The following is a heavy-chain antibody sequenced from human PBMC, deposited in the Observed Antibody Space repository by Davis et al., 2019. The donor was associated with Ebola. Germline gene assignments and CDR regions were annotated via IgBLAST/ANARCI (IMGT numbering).Heavy chain of an antibody. V-gene: IGHV4-39*01. CDR3: ARQGWSGYSLRHWLDP. J-gene: IGHJ5*02. Sequence: MPSETLSITCTVSGGSIISSSSYWGWIRQPPRKGLEWIGSIYYSGITYYNPSLKSRVTISVDTSKNQFSLKLRSVTAADTAVYYCARQGWSGYSLRHWLDPWGRGTLVTVSS. CDR2: IYYSGIT. D-gene: IGHD3-3*01. CDR1: GGSIISSSSY.